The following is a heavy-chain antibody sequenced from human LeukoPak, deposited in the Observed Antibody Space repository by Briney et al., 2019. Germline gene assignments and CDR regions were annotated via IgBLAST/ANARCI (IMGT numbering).Heavy chain of an antibody. D-gene: IGHD5-12*01. CDR1: GFTFSDYY. CDR3: ARDSGYSGYSDY. J-gene: IGHJ4*02. V-gene: IGHV3-11*05. CDR2: ISSSSSYT. Sequence: GGSLRLSCAASGFTFSDYYMSCIRQAPGKGLEWVSYISSSSSYTDYADSVKGRFTISRDNAKNSLNLQMNSLRAEDTAVYYCARDSGYSGYSDYWGRGTLVTVSS.